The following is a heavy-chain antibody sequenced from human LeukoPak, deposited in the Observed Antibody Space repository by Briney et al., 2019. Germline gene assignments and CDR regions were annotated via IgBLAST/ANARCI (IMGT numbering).Heavy chain of an antibody. CDR2: ILFDGSLK. J-gene: IGHJ4*02. CDR1: GFAFTSQV. D-gene: IGHD3-9*01. Sequence: GGSLRLSCAASGFAFTSQVMHWVRQAPGKGLEWVSLILFDGSLKYYADSVRGRFTISRDNSKNTLYLHMDNLRVEDTAVYYCAKVGGGGVLTGYYDHWGPGTLVAVSS. CDR3: AKVGGGGVLTGYYDH. V-gene: IGHV3-30*18.